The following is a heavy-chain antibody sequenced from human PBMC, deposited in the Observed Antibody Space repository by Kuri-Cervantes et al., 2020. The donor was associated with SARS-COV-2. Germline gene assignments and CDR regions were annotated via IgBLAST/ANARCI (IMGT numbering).Heavy chain of an antibody. CDR1: GFTFSSHE. CDR3: ALDGV. V-gene: IGHV3-7*01. D-gene: IGHD3-3*01. CDR2: IKQDGSEK. J-gene: IGHJ6*04. Sequence: LSLTCAASGFTFSSHEMNWVRQAPGKGLEWVANIKQDGSEKYYVDSVKGRFTISRDNANNSLYLQMNSLRAEDTAVYYCALDGVWGKGTTVTVSS.